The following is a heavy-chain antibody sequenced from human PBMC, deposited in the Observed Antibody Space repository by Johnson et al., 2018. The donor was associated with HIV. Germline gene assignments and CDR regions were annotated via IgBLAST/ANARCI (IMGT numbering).Heavy chain of an antibody. CDR1: GFTVSSNY. CDR2: IWYDGSNK. J-gene: IGHJ3*02. V-gene: IGHV3-33*08. CDR3: AREGGGYDGKGAFDI. Sequence: QVQLVESGGGLVQPGGSLRLSCAASGFTVSSNYMSWVRQAPGKGLEWVAVIWYDGSNKYYADSVKGRFTISRDNSKNTLYLQMNSLRAEDTAVYYCAREGGGYDGKGAFDIWGQGTMVTVSS. D-gene: IGHD5-12*01.